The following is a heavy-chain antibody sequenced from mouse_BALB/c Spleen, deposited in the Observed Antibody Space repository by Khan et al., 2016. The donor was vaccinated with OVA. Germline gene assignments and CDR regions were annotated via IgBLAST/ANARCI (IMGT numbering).Heavy chain of an antibody. CDR1: GFSFTNYG. D-gene: IGHD2-10*01. J-gene: IGHJ4*01. CDR2: IWSDGST. V-gene: IGHV2-6-1*01. CDR3: ARQPYFHYYIMDY. Sequence: VQLQESGPGLVAPSQSLSITCTISGFSFTNYGIHWVRQPPGKGLEWLVVIWSDGSTSYNSALKSRLSISRDNSKSQGFLRMNSLQTDDTAMYYCARQPYFHYYIMDYWGQGTSVIVSS.